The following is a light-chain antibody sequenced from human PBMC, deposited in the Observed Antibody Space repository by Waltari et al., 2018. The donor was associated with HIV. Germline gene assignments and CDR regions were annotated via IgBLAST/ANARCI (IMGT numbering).Light chain of an antibody. Sequence: ELTKSHSFLPPPLEDRVPFTCRPVQAINSALVWYQQNPGKVPDPLIYTPPTFQSGATSRFSGSTSGTEFTLTINNLQPEDFTTYYCQQLHTYPYTFGQGTKLEIK. CDR3: QQLHTYPYT. J-gene: IGKJ2*01. V-gene: IGKV1-9*01. CDR2: TPP. CDR1: QAINSA.